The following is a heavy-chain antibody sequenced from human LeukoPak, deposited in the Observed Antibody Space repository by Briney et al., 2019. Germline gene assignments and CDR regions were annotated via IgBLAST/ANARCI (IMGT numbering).Heavy chain of an antibody. CDR2: ITISSTTR. CDR1: GFTFSNYH. J-gene: IGHJ4*02. Sequence: PGGSLRLSCAASGFTFSNYHMNWVRQAPGKGLERISYITISSTTRYYADSVKGRFIVSRDNAKNSLYLQMNSLRDEDTAVYYCAGDKWLDYWGQGSLVTVSS. V-gene: IGHV3-48*02. D-gene: IGHD5-24*01. CDR3: AGDKWLDY.